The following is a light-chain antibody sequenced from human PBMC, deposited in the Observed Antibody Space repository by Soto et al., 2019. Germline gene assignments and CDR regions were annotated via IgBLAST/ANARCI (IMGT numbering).Light chain of an antibody. CDR2: AAS. V-gene: IGKV1-8*01. CDR1: QGISSY. J-gene: IGKJ1*01. Sequence: AIRMTQSPSSLSASTGDRVTITCRASQGISSYLAWYQQKPGKAPKLLIYAASTLQSGVPSRFSGSGSGTEFTLTISCLQSEDFATYYCQQYYSYPGAFGQGTKVEIK. CDR3: QQYYSYPGA.